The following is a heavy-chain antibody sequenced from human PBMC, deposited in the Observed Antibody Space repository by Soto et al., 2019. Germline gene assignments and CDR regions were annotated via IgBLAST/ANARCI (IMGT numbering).Heavy chain of an antibody. V-gene: IGHV1-18*01. CDR3: ARLEHNFGPHDY. CDR2: ISVHNGYT. J-gene: IGHJ4*02. CDR1: GYTFSSYG. Sequence: QVQLAQSGAEVKKPGASVTVSCKASGYTFSSYGINWVRQAPGQGLEWVGWISVHNGYTKYATELQGRVTMTTDTSTSTAYRERRSMRAGDSAVYFCARLEHNFGPHDYWGQGTLVTVTS. D-gene: IGHD1-1*01.